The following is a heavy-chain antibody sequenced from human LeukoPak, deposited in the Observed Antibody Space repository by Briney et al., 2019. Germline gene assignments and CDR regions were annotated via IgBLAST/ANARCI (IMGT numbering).Heavy chain of an antibody. Sequence: GGSLRLSCAASGFTFSSYSMNWVRQAPGKGLEWVSSISGSSSYIYYADSVKGRFTISRDNAKSSLYLQMNSLRAEDTAVYYCATDLVGGDSAFDYWGQGTLVTVSS. D-gene: IGHD2-21*02. CDR1: GFTFSSYS. V-gene: IGHV3-21*01. CDR3: ATDLVGGDSAFDY. CDR2: ISGSSSYI. J-gene: IGHJ4*02.